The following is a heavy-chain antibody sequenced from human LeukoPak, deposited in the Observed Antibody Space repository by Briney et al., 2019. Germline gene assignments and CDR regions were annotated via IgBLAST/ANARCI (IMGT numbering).Heavy chain of an antibody. CDR1: GYTFTHYY. V-gene: IGHV1-46*01. CDR2: INPSSGST. J-gene: IGHJ4*02. CDR3: ARRGDRGNHADY. Sequence: ASVKVSCKASGYTFTHYYMHWVRQAPGQGREWMGRINPSSGSTDYAQKFQDRLTFTRDMSASTLYMEFSSLGSEDTAVYYCARRGDRGNHADYWGQGTLVTVSS. D-gene: IGHD1-14*01.